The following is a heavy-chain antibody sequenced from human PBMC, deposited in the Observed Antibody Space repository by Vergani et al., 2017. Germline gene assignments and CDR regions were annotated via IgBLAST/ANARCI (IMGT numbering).Heavy chain of an antibody. Sequence: QVRLQESGPGLVKPSETLSLTCSVSGGSISGSRHFWGWVRQSPGKGLEWIGSIIHSGRTNYNPSLRSRLTVSVDTFKNQFSLKLSSVTAADTAVYYCARHEVAVRRDEYFQHWGQGTLVTVSS. CDR3: ARHEVAVRRDEYFQH. CDR2: IIHSGRT. CDR1: GGSISGSRHF. D-gene: IGHD6-6*01. V-gene: IGHV4-39*01. J-gene: IGHJ1*01.